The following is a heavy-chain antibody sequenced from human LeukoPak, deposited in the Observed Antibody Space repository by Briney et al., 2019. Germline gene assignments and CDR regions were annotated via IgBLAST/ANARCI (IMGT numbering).Heavy chain of an antibody. CDR3: ASQYYYDSSGYYNSNWFDP. J-gene: IGHJ5*02. CDR2: ISRSGGTI. D-gene: IGHD3-22*01. Sequence: GGSLRLSCAASGFTFSSYDMNWMRQAPGKGLEWVSFISRSGGTIYYADSVKGRFTISRDNAKNSLYLQVNSLRAEDTAVYYCASQYYYDSSGYYNSNWFDPWGQGTLVTVSS. V-gene: IGHV3-48*03. CDR1: GFTFSSYD.